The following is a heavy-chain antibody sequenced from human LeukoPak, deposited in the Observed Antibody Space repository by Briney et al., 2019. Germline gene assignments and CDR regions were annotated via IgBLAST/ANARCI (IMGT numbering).Heavy chain of an antibody. J-gene: IGHJ5*02. CDR3: ARDANYYGSGSYYS. Sequence: PGGSLRLSCAASGLTFSSYSMNWVRQAPGKGLEWVSSISSSSSYIYYADSVKGRFTISRDNAKNSLYLQMNSLRAEDTAVYYCARDANYYGSGSYYSWGQGTLVTVSS. CDR2: ISSSSSYI. V-gene: IGHV3-21*01. D-gene: IGHD3-10*01. CDR1: GLTFSSYS.